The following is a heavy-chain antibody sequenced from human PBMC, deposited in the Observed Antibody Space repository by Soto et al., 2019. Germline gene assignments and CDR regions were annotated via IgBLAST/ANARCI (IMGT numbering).Heavy chain of an antibody. CDR2: MSGSGDDA. CDR3: AKKVTIYAVDPADY. V-gene: IGHV3-23*01. CDR1: GFRFSNHG. D-gene: IGHD3-3*01. J-gene: IGHJ4*02. Sequence: PGGSLRLSYAASGFRFSNHGMSWVRQAPGKGLEWVAAMSGSGDDAYYADSVKGRFTISRDNSKNTLYLQMNSLRAEDTAIYFCAKKVTIYAVDPADYWGQGTQVTVSS.